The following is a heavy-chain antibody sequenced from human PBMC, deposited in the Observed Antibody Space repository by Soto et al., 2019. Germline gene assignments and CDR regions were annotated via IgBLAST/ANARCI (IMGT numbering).Heavy chain of an antibody. CDR3: ARELTLDYDSSARYFDL. V-gene: IGHV4-59*01. CDR2: IYYSGST. CDR1: GGSISSYY. D-gene: IGHD3-22*01. Sequence: QVQLQESGPGLVKPSETLSLTCTVSGGSISSYYWSWIRQPPGKGLEWIGYIYYSGSTNYNPSLKSRVTISVDTSKNQSSLKLSSVTAADTAVYYCARELTLDYDSSARYFDLWGRGTLVTVSS. J-gene: IGHJ2*01.